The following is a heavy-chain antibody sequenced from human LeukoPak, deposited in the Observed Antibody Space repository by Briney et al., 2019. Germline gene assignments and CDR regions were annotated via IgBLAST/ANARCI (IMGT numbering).Heavy chain of an antibody. Sequence: SETLSLTCSVYGGSISSSYWSWIRQAPGKGPEWIGYIFYTGSNDYRPSLKSPVTISVDTSKNQFSLRVNSVTAADTAVYYCARAIYSRAWYASDIWGQGTVVTLSA. V-gene: IGHV4-59*01. J-gene: IGHJ3*02. CDR1: GGSISSSY. D-gene: IGHD6-19*01. CDR2: IFYTGSN. CDR3: ARAIYSRAWYASDI.